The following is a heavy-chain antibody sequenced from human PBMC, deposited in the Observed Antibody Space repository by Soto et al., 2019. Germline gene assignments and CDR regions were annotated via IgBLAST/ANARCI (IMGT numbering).Heavy chain of an antibody. V-gene: IGHV3-30*18. J-gene: IGHJ6*02. D-gene: IGHD6-6*01. Sequence: QVPLVESGGGVVQPGRSLRLSCAASGFTFSSYGMHWVRQAPGKGLEWVAVISYDGSNKYYADSVKGRFTISRDNSKNTLYLQMNSLRAEDTAVYYCAKDRGSSSTPYYYYYGMDVWGQGTTVTVSS. CDR1: GFTFSSYG. CDR2: ISYDGSNK. CDR3: AKDRGSSSTPYYYYYGMDV.